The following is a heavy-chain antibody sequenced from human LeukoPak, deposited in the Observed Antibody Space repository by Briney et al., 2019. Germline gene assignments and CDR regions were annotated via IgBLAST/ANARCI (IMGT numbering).Heavy chain of an antibody. Sequence: PGVSLRLPCTASGFTFSSCYMHWPRESPGKGLEGVSSISSSSSYIYYADSVKGRFTISRDNDKNSLYLQMNSLRAEDTAVYYCARDYHGYNAFVYWGEGTLVTVYS. D-gene: IGHD5-24*01. CDR3: ARDYHGYNAFVY. CDR2: ISSSSSYI. J-gene: IGHJ4*02. CDR1: GFTFSSCY. V-gene: IGHV3-21*01.